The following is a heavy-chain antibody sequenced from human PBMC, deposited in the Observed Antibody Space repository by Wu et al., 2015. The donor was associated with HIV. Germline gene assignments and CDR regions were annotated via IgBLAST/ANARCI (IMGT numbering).Heavy chain of an antibody. CDR1: GDTILTSYY. CDR3: ARSHDYGGSSGLDS. V-gene: IGHV1-46*01. D-gene: IGHD4/OR15-4a*01. CDR2: INPSGGST. Sequence: QVQLVQSGAEVKTPGASVKVSCKASGDTILTSYYMNWVRQAPGQGLEWMGIINPSGGSTRYAQNFQGRVTMTRDTSTNSVYMEMSSLRFDDTAVYYCARSHDYGGSSGLDSWGQGTLVTVSS. J-gene: IGHJ4*02.